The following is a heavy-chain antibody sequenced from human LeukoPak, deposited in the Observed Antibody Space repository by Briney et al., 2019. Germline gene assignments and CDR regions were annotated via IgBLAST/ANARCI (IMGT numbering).Heavy chain of an antibody. CDR3: ARESYSSSWSDYYYMDV. Sequence: GGSLRLSCAASGFTFSSYSMNWVRQAPGKGLEWVSYISSSSSTIYHADSVKGRFTISRDNAKNSLYLQMNSLRDEATAVYYCARESYSSSWSDYYYMDVWGKGTTVTVSS. V-gene: IGHV3-48*02. CDR2: ISSSSSTI. D-gene: IGHD6-13*01. J-gene: IGHJ6*03. CDR1: GFTFSSYS.